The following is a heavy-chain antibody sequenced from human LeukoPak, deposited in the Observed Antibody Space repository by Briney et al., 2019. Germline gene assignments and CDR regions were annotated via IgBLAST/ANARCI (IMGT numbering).Heavy chain of an antibody. V-gene: IGHV4-59*01. J-gene: IGHJ6*03. CDR1: GGSISSYY. D-gene: IGHD5-18*01. CDR2: IFYSGRT. CDR3: AGGYSYGSTYYYMDV. Sequence: SETLSLTCTVSGGSISSYYWNWIRQPPGKGLEYIGYIFYSGRTNYNPSLKSRVTISVDTSKNQFSLKLSSVTAADTAVYYCAGGYSYGSTYYYMDVWGKGTTVTISS.